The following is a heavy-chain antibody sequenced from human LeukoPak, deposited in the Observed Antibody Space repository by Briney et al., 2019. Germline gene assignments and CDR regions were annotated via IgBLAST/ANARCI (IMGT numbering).Heavy chain of an antibody. CDR2: ISSSGSTI. CDR1: GFTFSSYE. Sequence: PGGSLRLSCAASGFTFSSYEMHWVRQAPGKGLEWVSYISSSGSTIYYADSVKGRFTISRDNAKNSLYLQMNSLRAEDTAVYYCAKDSVGYCSGGSCYYYYYMDVWGKGTTVTISS. V-gene: IGHV3-48*03. J-gene: IGHJ6*03. D-gene: IGHD2-15*01. CDR3: AKDSVGYCSGGSCYYYYYMDV.